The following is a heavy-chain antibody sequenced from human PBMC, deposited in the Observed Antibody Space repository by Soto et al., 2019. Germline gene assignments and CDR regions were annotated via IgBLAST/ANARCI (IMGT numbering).Heavy chain of an antibody. CDR3: ARIRGYSGYGDV. V-gene: IGHV3-48*03. CDR1: GFTFSSYE. D-gene: IGHD5-12*01. J-gene: IGHJ6*02. Sequence: EVQLVESGGGLVQPGGSLRLSCAASGFTFSSYEMNWVRQAPGKGLEWVSYISSSGSNIYYADSMKGRFTISRDNAKNSLYLRMNSLRAEDTAVYYCARIRGYSGYGDVWGQGTTVTVSS. CDR2: ISSSGSNI.